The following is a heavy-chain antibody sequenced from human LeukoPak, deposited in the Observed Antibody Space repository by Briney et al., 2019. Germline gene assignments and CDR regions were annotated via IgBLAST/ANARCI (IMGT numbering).Heavy chain of an antibody. D-gene: IGHD2-2*02. CDR3: ARTCSSSSCYMVH. CDR2: ISVYNGNT. CDR1: GYTFANVG. J-gene: IGHJ4*02. V-gene: IGHV1-18*01. Sequence: ASVKVSCKASGYTFANVGITWVRQTPGQGLECMGWISVYNGNTNYAQNLQGRVTLTTDTSTSTAYMELRSLRSDDTALYYCARTCSSSSCYMVHWGQGTLVTVSS.